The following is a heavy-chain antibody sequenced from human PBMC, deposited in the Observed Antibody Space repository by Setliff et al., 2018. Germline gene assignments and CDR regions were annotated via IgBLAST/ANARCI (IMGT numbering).Heavy chain of an antibody. CDR3: AREYISGGWYGEGESGYYMDV. CDR2: IHSSGSI. V-gene: IGHV4-59*01. Sequence: SEKLSLTCTGSGGSISGYHSAWIRQPPGIRLEWNGHIHSSGSINYNPSVQGRVTMSVDRSNNHFSLKLTSLIAADTAVYYCAREYISGGWYGEGESGYYMDVWGKGTTVTAP. J-gene: IGHJ6*03. D-gene: IGHD6-19*01. CDR1: GGSISGYH.